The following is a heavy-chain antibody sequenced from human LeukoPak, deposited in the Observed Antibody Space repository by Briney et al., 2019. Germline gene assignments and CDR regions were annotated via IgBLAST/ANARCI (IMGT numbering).Heavy chain of an antibody. Sequence: PGGSLRLSCAASEFIFDNYNINWVRQAPGKGLEWLSYISSSSSVVLYADSVKGRLTISRHSAENSVYLQLNSLRDEDTAVYYCARDQYSRSLGAFDIWGPGTLVIVSS. D-gene: IGHD1-26*01. J-gene: IGHJ3*02. CDR1: EFIFDNYN. V-gene: IGHV3-48*02. CDR2: ISSSSSVV. CDR3: ARDQYSRSLGAFDI.